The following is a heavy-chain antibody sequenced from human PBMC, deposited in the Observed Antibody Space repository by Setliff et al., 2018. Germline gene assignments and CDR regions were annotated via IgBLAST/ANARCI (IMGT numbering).Heavy chain of an antibody. CDR1: GYSISNGFY. CDR2: LFDGGSA. V-gene: IGHV4-38-2*02. CDR3: ARDPHYDPTYSLPGPAFSF. Sequence: SETLSLTCAVSGYSISNGFYWGWIRQSPVKGLEWSGSLFDGGSAYYSPSRKSRASISLDASKNQFALKLTSATAADTAVYSCARDPHYDPTYSLPGPAFSFWGQGLMVTVSS. J-gene: IGHJ3*01. D-gene: IGHD3-22*01.